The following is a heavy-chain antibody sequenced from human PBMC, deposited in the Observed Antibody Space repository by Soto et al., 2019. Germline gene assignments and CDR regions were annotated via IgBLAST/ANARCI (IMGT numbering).Heavy chain of an antibody. J-gene: IGHJ4*02. CDR3: AKVRAVAGILFRPFDY. CDR1: GFTFSSYA. CDR2: ICDSGGRT. V-gene: IGHV3-23*01. Sequence: GGCLRLCCAASGFTFSSYAMSWVRQAPGKGLGSVSAICDSGGRTYYADSVKRRFSNPRDNSKNALYLQMTSLRAEDTAVYYCAKVRAVAGILFRPFDYWGQGTLVTVSS. D-gene: IGHD6-19*01.